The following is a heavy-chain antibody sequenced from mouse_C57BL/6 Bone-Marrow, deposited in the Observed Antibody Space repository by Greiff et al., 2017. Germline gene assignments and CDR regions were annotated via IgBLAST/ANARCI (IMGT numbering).Heavy chain of an antibody. V-gene: IGHV2-2*01. J-gene: IGHJ3*01. CDR1: GFSLTSYG. Sequence: VQLKESGPGLVQPSQSLSITCTVSGFSLTSYGVHWVRQSPGKGLEWLGVIWSGGSTDYNAAFITSLSISKDKSKSQVFVKMNSLEADGTAICYCARTAYWGQGTLVTVSA. CDR3: ARTAY. CDR2: IWSGGST.